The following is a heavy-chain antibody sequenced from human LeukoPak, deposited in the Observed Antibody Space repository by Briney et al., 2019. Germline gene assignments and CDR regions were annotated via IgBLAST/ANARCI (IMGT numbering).Heavy chain of an antibody. CDR3: AKNWGVGTTTLDYFDY. CDR2: VSGNAGST. V-gene: IGHV3-23*01. D-gene: IGHD1-26*01. J-gene: IGHJ4*02. Sequence: GGSLRLSCAVSGFTFRNYAMSWVRHAPGKGLEWVLGVSGNAGSTYYADSVKDRFTISRDNPKNTLYLHMHSLTDEDAAVFYCAKNWGVGTTTLDYFDYWGQGTLVTVSS. CDR1: GFTFRNYA.